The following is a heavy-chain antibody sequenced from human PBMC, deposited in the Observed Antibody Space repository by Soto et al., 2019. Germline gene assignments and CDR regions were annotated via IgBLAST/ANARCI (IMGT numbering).Heavy chain of an antibody. CDR2: IIPICGTA. CDR1: GGTFSSYA. J-gene: IGHJ6*02. CDR3: ARGAGEYGAGSYYKGGMDV. Sequence: ASVKVSCKASGGTFSSYAISWVRQAPGQGLEWMGGIIPICGTANYAQKFQGRVTITADESTSTAYLQWSSLKASDTARYDCARGAGEYGAGSYYKGGMDVWGQGTTVTVSS. D-gene: IGHD3-10*01. V-gene: IGHV1-69*13.